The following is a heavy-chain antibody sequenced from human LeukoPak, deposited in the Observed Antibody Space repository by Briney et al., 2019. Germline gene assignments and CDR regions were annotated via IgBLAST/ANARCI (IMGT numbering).Heavy chain of an antibody. J-gene: IGHJ5*02. Sequence: ASVKVSCKASGYTFTGYYMHWVRQAPGQGLEWMGWINPNSGGTNYAQKFQGRVTMTRDTSISTAYMELSRLRSDDTAVYYCAREVADYGSGSYYRLAENQNWFDPWGQGTLVTVSS. CDR2: INPNSGGT. CDR3: AREVADYGSGSYYRLAENQNWFDP. CDR1: GYTFTGYY. D-gene: IGHD3-10*01. V-gene: IGHV1-2*02.